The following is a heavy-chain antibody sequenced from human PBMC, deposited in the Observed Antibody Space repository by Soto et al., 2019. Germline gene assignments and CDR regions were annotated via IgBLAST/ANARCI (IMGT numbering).Heavy chain of an antibody. CDR1: AGSISSSIYY. V-gene: IGHV4-39*01. CDR3: ARHRTYHILTGYYPPLDI. D-gene: IGHD3-9*01. Sequence: SETLSLTCTVSAGSISSSIYYWGWIRQPPGKGLEWIGSIFYSGSTYYNPSLKSRITISVDTSKNQFSLRLTSVTAADTAVYYCARHRTYHILTGYYPPLDIWGQGTMVT. CDR2: IFYSGST. J-gene: IGHJ3*02.